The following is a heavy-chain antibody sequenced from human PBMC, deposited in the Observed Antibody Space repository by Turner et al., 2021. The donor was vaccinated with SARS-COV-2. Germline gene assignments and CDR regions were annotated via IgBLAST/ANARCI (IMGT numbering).Heavy chain of an antibody. D-gene: IGHD3-22*01. CDR1: GGSISSRSYF. CDR2: IYYSGST. Sequence: QLQLQKSGPGLVKPSETLSLTCTVSGGSISSRSYFWGWIRQPPGKGLEWIGSIYYSGSTYHNPSLKSRVTISVDTSKNQFSLKLSSVTAADTAVYYCARNSPKWYYYDSSGYYDYWGQGTLVTVSS. V-gene: IGHV4-39*01. J-gene: IGHJ4*02. CDR3: ARNSPKWYYYDSSGYYDY.